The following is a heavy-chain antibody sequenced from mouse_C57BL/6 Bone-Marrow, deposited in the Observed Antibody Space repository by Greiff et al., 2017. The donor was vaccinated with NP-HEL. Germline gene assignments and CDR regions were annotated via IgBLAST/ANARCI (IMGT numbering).Heavy chain of an antibody. V-gene: IGHV1-69*01. Sequence: QLQQPGAELVMPGASVKLSCKASGYTFTSYWMHWVKQRPGQGLEWIGEIDPSDSYTNYNQKFKGKSTLTVDKSSSTAYMQLSSLTSEDSAVYYCARDYYGSSFDYWGQGTTLTVSS. CDR3: ARDYYGSSFDY. D-gene: IGHD1-1*01. CDR1: GYTFTSYW. J-gene: IGHJ2*01. CDR2: IDPSDSYT.